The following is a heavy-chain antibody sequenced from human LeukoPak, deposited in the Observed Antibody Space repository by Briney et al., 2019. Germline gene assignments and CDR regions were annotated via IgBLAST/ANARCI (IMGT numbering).Heavy chain of an antibody. CDR1: GDTFTTQA. Sequence: GASVKVSCKASGDTFTTQAIHWVRQAPGQGLEWMGGIIPIFGTANYAQKFQGRVTITADESTSTAYMELSSLRSEDTAVYYCARGLRWQKSDSAFDIWGQGTLVTVSS. V-gene: IGHV1-69*13. CDR2: IIPIFGTA. D-gene: IGHD4-23*01. CDR3: ARGLRWQKSDSAFDI. J-gene: IGHJ4*02.